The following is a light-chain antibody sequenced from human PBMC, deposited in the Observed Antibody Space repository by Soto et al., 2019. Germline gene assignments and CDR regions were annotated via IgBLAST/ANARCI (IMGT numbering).Light chain of an antibody. CDR2: AAS. V-gene: IGKV3-15*01. Sequence: DRVMPHYAGALSYSPRYILIFSCRASQDVSSHVAGYQQRPGQAPRLLINAASIRATDTPDRISGSGSGTEFTLTISSLQSEELAVYYCQQYNKWPWTFGQGTKVDIK. J-gene: IGKJ1*01. CDR3: QQYNKWPWT. CDR1: QDVSSH.